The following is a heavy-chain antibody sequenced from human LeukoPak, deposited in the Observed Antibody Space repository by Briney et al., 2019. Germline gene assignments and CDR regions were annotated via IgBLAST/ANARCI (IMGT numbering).Heavy chain of an antibody. V-gene: IGHV3-23*01. J-gene: IGHJ3*02. CDR1: GLPFASYG. D-gene: IGHD2-2*01. CDR3: ARSMPRAFDI. CDR2: IGGNGVST. Sequence: GRSLRLSCAASGLPFASYGMIWVRQTPGKGLEWVSGIGGNGVSTSYADSVKGRFTISRDNSKNTLYLEMNSLRAEDTAVYYCARSMPRAFDIWGQGTMVTVSS.